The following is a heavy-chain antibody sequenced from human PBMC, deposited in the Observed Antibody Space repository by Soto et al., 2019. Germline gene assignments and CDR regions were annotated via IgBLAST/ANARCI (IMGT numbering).Heavy chain of an antibody. J-gene: IGHJ4*02. CDR2: IYHSGST. D-gene: IGHD2-15*01. CDR3: ARLILAFTEHFDY. Sequence: PSETLSLTCAVSGYSISSGYYWGWIRQPPGKGLEWIGSIYHSGSTYYNPSLKSRVTISVDTSKNQFSLKLSSVTAADTAVYYCARLILAFTEHFDYWGQGTMVTVSS. CDR1: GYSISSGYY. V-gene: IGHV4-38-2*01.